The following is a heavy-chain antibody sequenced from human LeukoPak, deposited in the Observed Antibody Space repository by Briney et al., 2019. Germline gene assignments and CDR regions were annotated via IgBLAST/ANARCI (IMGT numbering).Heavy chain of an antibody. Sequence: GGSLRLSCAASGFTFSSYSMNWVRQAPGKGLEWVSSISSSSSYIYYADSVKGRFTISRDNAKNSLYLQMNSLRAEDTAVYYCAGGAGYYDSSGYYSRWGQGTLVTVSS. CDR1: GFTFSSYS. J-gene: IGHJ4*02. CDR3: AGGAGYYDSSGYYSR. CDR2: ISSSSSYI. D-gene: IGHD3-22*01. V-gene: IGHV3-21*01.